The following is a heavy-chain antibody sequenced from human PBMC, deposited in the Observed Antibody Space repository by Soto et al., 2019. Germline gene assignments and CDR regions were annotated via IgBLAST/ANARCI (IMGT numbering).Heavy chain of an antibody. D-gene: IGHD3-9*01. Sequence: QVQLVESGGGVVQPGGSLRLSCAASGFTFSYYGFHWVRQAPGKGLEWVAVMHTGGNEKYYVDSVKGRFTVSRDDSRNMFYLEMSGLRAEDTAEYFCARDADTTGHYSHFDLWGRGALVAVS. V-gene: IGHV3-33*08. J-gene: IGHJ4*02. CDR2: MHTGGNEK. CDR3: ARDADTTGHYSHFDL. CDR1: GFTFSYYG.